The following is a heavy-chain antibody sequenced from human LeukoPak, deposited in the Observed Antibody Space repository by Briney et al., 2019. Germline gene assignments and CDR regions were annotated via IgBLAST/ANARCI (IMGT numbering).Heavy chain of an antibody. CDR1: GGSISSGGYY. D-gene: IGHD1-20*01. J-gene: IGHJ4*02. CDR3: ARGNNWNLNFDY. Sequence: SETLSLTCTVSGGSISSGGYYWSWIRQHPGKGLEWIGYIYYSGSTYYNPSLKSRVTISVDTSKNQFSLKLSSVTAADTAVYYCARGNNWNLNFDYWGQGTLVTVSS. CDR2: IYYSGST. V-gene: IGHV4-31*03.